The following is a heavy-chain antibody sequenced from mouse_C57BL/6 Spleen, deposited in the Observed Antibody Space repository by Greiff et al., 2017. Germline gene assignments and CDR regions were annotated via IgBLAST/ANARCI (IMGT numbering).Heavy chain of an antibody. D-gene: IGHD1-1*01. CDR1: GYTFTSYW. J-gene: IGHJ1*03. CDR3: ARWSGSPSYLYVDV. Sequence: VQLQQPGAELVRPGSSVKLSCKASGYTFTSYWMHWVKQRPIQGLEWIGNIDPSDSETHYNQKFKDKATLTVDKSSSTAYMQLSSLTSEDSAVYDCARWSGSPSYLYVDVWGTGTTVTVAS. CDR2: IDPSDSET. V-gene: IGHV1-52*01.